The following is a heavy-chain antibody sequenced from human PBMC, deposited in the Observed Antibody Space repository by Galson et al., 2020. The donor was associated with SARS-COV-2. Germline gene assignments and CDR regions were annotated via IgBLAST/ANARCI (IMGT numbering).Heavy chain of an antibody. V-gene: IGHV4-59*01. CDR1: GGSISTYY. D-gene: IGHD6-13*01. Sequence: TLSLTCSVSGGSISTYYWSWIRLPPGKRLEWIAYIYYSGSRNYNPSLQNRVTISVDTSKNQFSLELRSVTAADTAVYYCARGTETAAGDFEYWGQGTLVTVSS. CDR3: ARGTETAAGDFEY. CDR2: IYYSGSR. J-gene: IGHJ4*02.